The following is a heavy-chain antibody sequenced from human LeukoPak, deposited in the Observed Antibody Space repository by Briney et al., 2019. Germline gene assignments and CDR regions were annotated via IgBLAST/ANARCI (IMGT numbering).Heavy chain of an antibody. Sequence: GGSLRLSCAASGFTFSRFGMHWVRQAPGKGLEWVAVIWYDGSNKYYADSVKGRFSVFRDNSKNTLYLQMNSLRAEDTAVYYCARDLGGYDRSGYFDLWGRGTQVTVSS. V-gene: IGHV3-33*01. J-gene: IGHJ2*01. D-gene: IGHD5-12*01. CDR3: ARDLGGYDRSGYFDL. CDR1: GFTFSRFG. CDR2: IWYDGSNK.